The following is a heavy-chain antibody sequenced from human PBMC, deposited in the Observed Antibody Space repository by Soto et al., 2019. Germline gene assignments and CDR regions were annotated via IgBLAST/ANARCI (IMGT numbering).Heavy chain of an antibody. Sequence: EVKLVESGGGLVQPGGSLRLSCAASGFTFSNYWMYWVRQAPGQGLEWVSRINSDGSVSRYADSVKGRLTISRDNVKNTLYLQMNSLRVEDTAVYYCARGDCIGGSCYSLAGAFYYYMGVWGKGTTVTVFS. V-gene: IGHV3-74*01. D-gene: IGHD2-15*01. CDR3: ARGDCIGGSCYSLAGAFYYYMGV. J-gene: IGHJ6*03. CDR1: GFTFSNYW. CDR2: INSDGSVS.